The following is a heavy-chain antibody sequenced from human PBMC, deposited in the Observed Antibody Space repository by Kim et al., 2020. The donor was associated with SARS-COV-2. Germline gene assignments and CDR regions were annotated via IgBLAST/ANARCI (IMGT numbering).Heavy chain of an antibody. J-gene: IGHJ6*02. Sequence: ADSVKGRFTISTDKSKNTLYLQMNNRRGEDTAVYYCAKGSGFDYYSGMDVWGQGTTVTVSS. CDR3: AKGSGFDYYSGMDV. V-gene: IGHV3-23*01. D-gene: IGHD3-10*01.